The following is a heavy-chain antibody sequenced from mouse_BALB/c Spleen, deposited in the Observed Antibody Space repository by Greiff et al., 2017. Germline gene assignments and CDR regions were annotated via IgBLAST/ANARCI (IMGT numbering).Heavy chain of an antibody. Sequence: EVMLVESGGGLVKPGGSLKLSCAASGFTFSSYTMSWVRQTPEKRLEWVATISSGGSYTYYPDSVKGRFTISRDNAKNTLYLQMSSLKSEDTAMYYCTREGDYDYEAYWGQGTLVTVSA. CDR1: GFTFSSYT. J-gene: IGHJ3*01. CDR2: ISSGGSYT. CDR3: TREGDYDYEAY. V-gene: IGHV5-6-4*01. D-gene: IGHD2-4*01.